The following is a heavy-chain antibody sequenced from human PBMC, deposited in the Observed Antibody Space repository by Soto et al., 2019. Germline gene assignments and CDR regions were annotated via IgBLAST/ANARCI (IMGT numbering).Heavy chain of an antibody. V-gene: IGHV4-31*03. Sequence: SETLSLTCTVSGGSISSGGYYWSWIRQHPGKGLEWIGYIYYSGSTYYNPSLKSRVTISVDTSKNQFSLKLSSVTAADTAVYYCARTSPYGDYAGGWFDPWGQGTLVTVSS. D-gene: IGHD4-17*01. CDR1: GGSISSGGYY. CDR3: ARTSPYGDYAGGWFDP. J-gene: IGHJ5*02. CDR2: IYYSGST.